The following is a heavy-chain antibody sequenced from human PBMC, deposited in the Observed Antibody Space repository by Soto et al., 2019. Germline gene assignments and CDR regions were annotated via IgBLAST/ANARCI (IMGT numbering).Heavy chain of an antibody. CDR1: GFTFSSYG. V-gene: IGHV3-33*01. J-gene: IGHJ6*03. Sequence: GGSLRLSCAASGFTFSSYGMHWVRQAPGKGLEWVAVIWYDGSNKYYADSVKGRFTISRDNSKNTLYLQMNSLRAEDTAVYYCARAAPPITMVRGVITLYYDYYMDVWGKGTTVTVSS. CDR3: ARAAPPITMVRGVITLYYDYYMDV. D-gene: IGHD3-10*01. CDR2: IWYDGSNK.